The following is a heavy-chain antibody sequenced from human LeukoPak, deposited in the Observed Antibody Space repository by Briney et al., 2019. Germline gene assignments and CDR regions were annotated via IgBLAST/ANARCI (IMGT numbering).Heavy chain of an antibody. J-gene: IGHJ5*02. V-gene: IGHV1-2*02. CDR3: ARAARVLRFLEWLSSP. Sequence: GASVKVSFKASGYTFTGYYMHWVRQAPGQGLEWMGWINPNSGGTNYAQKFQGRVTMTRDTSISTAYMELSRLRSDDTAVYYCARAARVLRFLEWLSSPWGQGTLVTVSS. CDR2: INPNSGGT. CDR1: GYTFTGYY. D-gene: IGHD3-3*01.